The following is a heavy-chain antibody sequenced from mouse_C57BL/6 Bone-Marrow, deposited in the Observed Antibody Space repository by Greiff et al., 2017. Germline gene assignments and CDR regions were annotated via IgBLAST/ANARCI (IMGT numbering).Heavy chain of an antibody. CDR1: GYTFTSYW. V-gene: IGHV1-64*01. D-gene: IGHD3-3*01. CDR2: IHPNSGST. CDR3: ARAGTNYAMDY. Sequence: QVQLKQPGAELVKPGASVQLSCKASGYTFTSYWMHWVKQRPGQGLEWIGMIHPNSGSTNYNEKFKSKATLTVDKSSSTAYMQLNSLTSEDSAVYYCARAGTNYAMDYWGQGTSVTVSS. J-gene: IGHJ4*01.